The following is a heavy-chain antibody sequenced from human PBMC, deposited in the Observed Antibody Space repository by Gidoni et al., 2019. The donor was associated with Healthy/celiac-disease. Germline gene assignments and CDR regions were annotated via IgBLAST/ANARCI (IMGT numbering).Heavy chain of an antibody. CDR2: IYPVDSDT. Sequence: EVQLVQSGAEVKKPGESQKISCKGSGYSFTSYWSGWVRQMPGQCLEWMGIIYPVDSDTRYSPSFQGQVTISADKSISTAYLQWRSLKASDTAMYYCARHREDGDPNDHYYYGMDVWGQGTTVTVSS. CDR3: ARHREDGDPNDHYYYGMDV. D-gene: IGHD4-17*01. CDR1: GYSFTSYW. V-gene: IGHV5-51*01. J-gene: IGHJ6*02.